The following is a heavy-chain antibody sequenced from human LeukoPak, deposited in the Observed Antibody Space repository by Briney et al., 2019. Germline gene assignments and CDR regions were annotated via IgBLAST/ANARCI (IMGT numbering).Heavy chain of an antibody. CDR2: FDPEDGET. CDR3: AAAPKNTYDYGSGKYYYYGMDV. Sequence: ASVKVSCKVSAYTLTELSMHWVRQAPGKGLEWMGGFDPEDGETIYAQKFQGRVTMTEDTSTDTAYMELSSLRSEDTAVYYCAAAPKNTYDYGSGKYYYYGMDVWGQGTTVTVSS. D-gene: IGHD3-10*01. V-gene: IGHV1-24*01. CDR1: AYTLTELS. J-gene: IGHJ6*02.